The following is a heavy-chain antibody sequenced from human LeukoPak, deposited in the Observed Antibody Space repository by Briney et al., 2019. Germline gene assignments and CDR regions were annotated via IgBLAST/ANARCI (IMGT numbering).Heavy chain of an antibody. CDR2: IYTSGST. CDR3: ARDPSNWNDDAFDI. Sequence: SETLSLTCTVSGGSISRYYWSWIRQPAGKGLEWIGRIYTSGSTNYNPSLKSRVTMSVDTSKNQFSLKLSSVTAADTAVYYCARDPSNWNDDAFDIWGQGTMVTVSS. D-gene: IGHD1-1*01. V-gene: IGHV4-4*07. J-gene: IGHJ3*02. CDR1: GGSISRYY.